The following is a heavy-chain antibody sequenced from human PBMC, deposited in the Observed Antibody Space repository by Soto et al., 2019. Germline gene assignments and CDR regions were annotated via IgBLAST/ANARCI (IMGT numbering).Heavy chain of an antibody. CDR3: ARCHYQLFRVDH. D-gene: IGHD3-10*01. CDR2: INIGTGVT. V-gene: IGHV1-3*04. J-gene: IGHJ4*02. Sequence: ASVQVSCKASGYSFTDYSIQWMRQAPGQRPEWVGWINIGTGVTQISQRFQGRVNLSRDTSATTAYMGLDSLRYEDTAVYYCARCHYQLFRVDHWGQGTLVTVSS. CDR1: GYSFTDYS.